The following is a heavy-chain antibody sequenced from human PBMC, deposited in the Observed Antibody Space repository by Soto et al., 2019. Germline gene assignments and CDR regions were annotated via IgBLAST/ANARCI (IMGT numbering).Heavy chain of an antibody. CDR2: INAGNGNT. J-gene: IGHJ5*02. CDR3: AIGYCSSTSCYGPSGDWFAP. V-gene: IGHV1-3*01. Sequence: ASVDVSWKAFGYTFTCNSRHWVHQAPGQRLEWMGWINAGNGNTKYSQKFQGRVTITRDTSASTAYMELSSLRSEDTAVYYCAIGYCSSTSCYGPSGDWFAPWGQGTLVTVSS. CDR1: GYTFTCNS. D-gene: IGHD2-2*01.